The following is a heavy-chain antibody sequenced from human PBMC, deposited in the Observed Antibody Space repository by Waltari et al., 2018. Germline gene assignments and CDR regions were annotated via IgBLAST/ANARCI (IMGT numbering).Heavy chain of an antibody. CDR2: ITTGGSA. CDR1: GVTLSSYA. Sequence: EVQLLESGGGLVQPGGSLRLSCSASGVTLSSYAMSWVRQAPGKGLEWVSAITTGGSAFYADSVKARFTISRDNSKNTLYLEMNSLRAEDTAVYYCARASRYDSGWTAYYDYWGQGTLVTVSS. CDR3: ARASRYDSGWTAYYDY. J-gene: IGHJ4*02. V-gene: IGHV3-23*01. D-gene: IGHD6-19*01.